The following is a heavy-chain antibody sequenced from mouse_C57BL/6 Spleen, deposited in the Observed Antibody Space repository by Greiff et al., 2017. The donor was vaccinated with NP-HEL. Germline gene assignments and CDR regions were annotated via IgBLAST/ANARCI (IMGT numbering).Heavy chain of an antibody. CDR1: GYTFTDYY. CDR3: ARPLHYYGSSRWYFDV. CDR2: INPNNGGT. Sequence: VQLQQSGPELVKPGASVKISCKASGYTFTDYYMNWVKQSHGKSLEWIGDINPNNGGTSYNQKFKGKATLTVDKSSSTAYMELRSLTSEDSAVYYCARPLHYYGSSRWYFDVWGTGTTVTVSS. V-gene: IGHV1-26*01. D-gene: IGHD1-1*01. J-gene: IGHJ1*03.